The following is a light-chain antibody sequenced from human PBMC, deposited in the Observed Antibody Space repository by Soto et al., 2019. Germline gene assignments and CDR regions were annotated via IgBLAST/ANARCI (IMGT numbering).Light chain of an antibody. CDR2: GNS. CDR3: QSYDSGLSGSV. V-gene: IGLV1-40*01. Sequence: QSVLTQPPSVSGAPGQRVTISCTGSSSNIGAGYDVHWYQQLPGTAPKLLIYGNSNRPSGVPDRFSGSKSGTSASLAITGLQAEDEADYYCQSYDSGLSGSVFGTGTKLTVL. CDR1: SSNIGAGYD. J-gene: IGLJ1*01.